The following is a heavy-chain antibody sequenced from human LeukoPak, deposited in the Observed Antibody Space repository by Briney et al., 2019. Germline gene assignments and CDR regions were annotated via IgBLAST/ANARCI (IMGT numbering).Heavy chain of an antibody. CDR2: ISYDGSNK. CDR1: GFTSSSYG. Sequence: PGGSLRLSCAASGFTSSSYGMHWVRQAPGKGLEWVAVISYDGSNKYYADSVKGRFTISRDNAKNSLYLQMNNLRVEDTAVYYCAREEVKSFDNWGQGTLVTVSS. V-gene: IGHV3-30*03. CDR3: AREEVKSFDN. J-gene: IGHJ4*02.